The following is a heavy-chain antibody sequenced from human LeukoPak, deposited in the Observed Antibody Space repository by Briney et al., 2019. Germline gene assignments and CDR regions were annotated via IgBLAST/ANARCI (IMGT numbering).Heavy chain of an antibody. Sequence: GASVKVSCKSSGYTFTVYYVNWVRQAPGQGLEWMGWINPNSGGTNYAQKFQGRVTMTRDTSISTAYMELIRLRSDDTAVDYCVRSRGWSGFDYWGQGTLVTVSS. D-gene: IGHD6-19*01. CDR2: INPNSGGT. CDR1: GYTFTVYY. J-gene: IGHJ4*02. CDR3: VRSRGWSGFDY. V-gene: IGHV1-2*02.